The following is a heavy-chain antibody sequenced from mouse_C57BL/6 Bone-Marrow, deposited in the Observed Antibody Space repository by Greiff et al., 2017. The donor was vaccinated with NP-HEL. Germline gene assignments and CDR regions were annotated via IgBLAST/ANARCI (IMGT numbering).Heavy chain of an antibody. J-gene: IGHJ1*03. D-gene: IGHD4-1*01. V-gene: IGHV6-3*01. CDR1: GFTFSNYW. CDR2: IRLKSDNYAT. CDR3: TEKNWARYWYFDV. Sequence: EVMLVESGGGLVQPGGSMKLSCVASGFTFSNYWMNWVRQSPEKGLAWVAQIRLKSDNYATHYAESVQGRFTISRDDSKSSVYQQMNNLRAEDTGIYYCTEKNWARYWYFDVWGTGTTVTVSS.